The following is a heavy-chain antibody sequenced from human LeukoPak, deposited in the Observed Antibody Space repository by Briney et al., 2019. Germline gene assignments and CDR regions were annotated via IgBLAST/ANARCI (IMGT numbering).Heavy chain of an antibody. CDR2: IYYSGST. Sequence: SETLSLTCTVSGGSISSYYWSWIRQPPGKGLEWIGYIYYSGSTNYNPSLKSRVTISVDTSKNQFSLKLRSVTAADTAVYYCAKDKFGSHDAYDIWGQGTMVTVSS. V-gene: IGHV4-59*01. D-gene: IGHD3-16*01. J-gene: IGHJ3*02. CDR1: GGSISSYY. CDR3: AKDKFGSHDAYDI.